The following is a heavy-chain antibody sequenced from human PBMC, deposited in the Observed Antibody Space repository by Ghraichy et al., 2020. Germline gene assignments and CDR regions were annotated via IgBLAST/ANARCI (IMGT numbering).Heavy chain of an antibody. J-gene: IGHJ4*02. V-gene: IGHV4-34*01. D-gene: IGHD3-10*01. CDR1: GGSFSGYY. CDR2: INHSGST. Sequence: SETLSLTCAVYGGSFSGYYWSWIRQPPGKGLEWIGEINHSGSTNYNPSLKSRVTISVDTSKNQFSLKLSSVTAADTAVYYCARGLFAYYYGSGSYYFDYWGQGTLVTVSS. CDR3: ARGLFAYYYGSGSYYFDY.